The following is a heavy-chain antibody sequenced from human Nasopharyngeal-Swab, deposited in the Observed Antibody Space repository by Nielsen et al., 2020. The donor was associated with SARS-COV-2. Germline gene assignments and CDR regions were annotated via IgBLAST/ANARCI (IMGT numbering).Heavy chain of an antibody. CDR3: AKVPEKYYYGSGRGYFDY. D-gene: IGHD3-10*01. V-gene: IGHV3-23*01. CDR2: VSGSGGST. J-gene: IGHJ4*02. CDR1: GFTFSSYA. Sequence: GASLQISCAVSGFTFSSYAMSWVRQAPGKGLEWVSVVSGSGGSTYYADSVKGRFTISRDNSKNTLYLQMNSLRVEDTAVYYCAKVPEKYYYGSGRGYFDYWGQGTLVTVSS.